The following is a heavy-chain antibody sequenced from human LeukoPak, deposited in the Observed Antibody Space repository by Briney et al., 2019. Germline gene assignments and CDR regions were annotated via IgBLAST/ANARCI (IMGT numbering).Heavy chain of an antibody. CDR3: AREGGSSSSLFDY. V-gene: IGHV3-48*03. J-gene: IGHJ4*02. CDR2: ISSSGSTI. D-gene: IGHD6-13*01. Sequence: GGSLRLSCAASGFTFSSYEMNWVRQAPGKGLEWVSYISSSGSTIYYADSVKGRFTISRDNAKNSLYLQMNSLRAEDTAVHYCAREGGSSSSLFDYWGQGTLVTVSS. CDR1: GFTFSSYE.